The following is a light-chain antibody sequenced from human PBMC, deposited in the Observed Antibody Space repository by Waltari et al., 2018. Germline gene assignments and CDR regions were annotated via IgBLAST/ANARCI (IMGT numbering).Light chain of an antibody. V-gene: IGKV1-5*03. CDR3: QQYDSYSTT. CDR1: QSISVW. J-gene: IGKJ4*01. Sequence: DIQMTQSPSTLSASVGNRVTITCRASQSISVWLAWYQQKPGRAPKLLIFRASSLESGVPSRFSGSGYGTEFTLTISSLQPDDFATYYCQQYDSYSTTFGGGTKVEIK. CDR2: RAS.